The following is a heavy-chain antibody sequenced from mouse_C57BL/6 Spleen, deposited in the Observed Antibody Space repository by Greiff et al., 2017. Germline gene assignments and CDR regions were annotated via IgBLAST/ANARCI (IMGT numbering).Heavy chain of an antibody. CDR3: ARAGSSPSWFAY. J-gene: IGHJ3*01. CDR2: ISYDGSN. D-gene: IGHD1-1*01. V-gene: IGHV3-6*01. Sequence: EVQLVESGPGLVKPSQSLSLTCSVTGYSITSGYYWNWIRQFPGNKLEWMGYISYDGSNNYNPSPKNRISITRDTSKNQFFLKLNSVTTEDTATYYCARAGSSPSWFAYWGQGTLVTVSA. CDR1: GYSITSGYY.